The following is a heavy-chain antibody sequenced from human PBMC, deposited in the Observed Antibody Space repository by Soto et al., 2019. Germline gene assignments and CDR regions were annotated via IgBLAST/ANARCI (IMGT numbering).Heavy chain of an antibody. Sequence: SETLSLTCTVSGGSISSDSYYWGWIRQSPEKGLEWIASISYSGSTYYNPSLKSRVTISVDTSKNQFSLKLSSVTAADTAVYYCARPLGSGWFNWFDPWGQGTLVTVSS. CDR2: ISYSGST. CDR3: ARPLGSGWFNWFDP. CDR1: GGSISSDSYY. D-gene: IGHD6-19*01. J-gene: IGHJ5*02. V-gene: IGHV4-39*01.